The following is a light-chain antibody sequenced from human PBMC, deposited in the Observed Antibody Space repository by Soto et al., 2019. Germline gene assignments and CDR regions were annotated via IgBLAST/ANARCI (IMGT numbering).Light chain of an antibody. CDR3: QVWDSSSDLVV. CDR1: NTGSKS. CDR2: DDF. J-gene: IGLJ2*01. Sequence: SYELTQPPSVSVAPGQTARITCGGNNTGSKSVHWYQQKSGQAPVLVVYDDFDRPSGILERFSGSNSGNTATLTISRVEAGDEDDYYCQVWDSSSDLVVFGGGTKLTVL. V-gene: IGLV3-21*02.